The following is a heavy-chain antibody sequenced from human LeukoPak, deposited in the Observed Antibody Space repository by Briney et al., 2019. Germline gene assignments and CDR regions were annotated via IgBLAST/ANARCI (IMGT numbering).Heavy chain of an antibody. V-gene: IGHV4-39*01. CDR2: IYYSGST. CDR1: GFSFSSYV. Sequence: GSLRLSCAASGFSFSSYVMSWVRQAPGKGLEWIGSIYYSGSTYYNPSLKSRVTISVDTSKNQFSLKLSSVTAADTAVYYCARHPRTTVDSYYFDYWGQGTLVTVSS. D-gene: IGHD4-23*01. CDR3: ARHPRTTVDSYYFDY. J-gene: IGHJ4*02.